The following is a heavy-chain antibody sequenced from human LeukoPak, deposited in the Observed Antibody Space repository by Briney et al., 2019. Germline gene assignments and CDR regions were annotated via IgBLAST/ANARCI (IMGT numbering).Heavy chain of an antibody. D-gene: IGHD5-12*01. Sequence: GGSLRLSCAASGFRFSNYAMNWVRQAPGKGLEWVSLIIGSSGDTFYADSVKGRFTISRDNSKNTLFLQMNSLRAGDTALCYCAKGAYDYIEMGYIDYWGQGTQVTVSS. CDR2: IIGSSGDT. CDR1: GFRFSNYA. V-gene: IGHV3-23*01. CDR3: AKGAYDYIEMGYIDY. J-gene: IGHJ4*02.